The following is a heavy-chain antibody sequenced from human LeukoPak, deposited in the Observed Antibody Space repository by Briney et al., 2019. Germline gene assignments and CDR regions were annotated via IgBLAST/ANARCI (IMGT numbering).Heavy chain of an antibody. Sequence: GRSLKLSCAASGFTFSSYSMNSVRQAPGNRLEWVSSISSSSSYIYYADSVKGRFTISRDNAKNSLYLQMNSLRAEDTAVYYCASGYCTGGVCYSIHMDVWGKGTTVTVSS. D-gene: IGHD2-8*02. CDR1: GFTFSSYS. J-gene: IGHJ6*03. V-gene: IGHV3-21*01. CDR2: ISSSSSYI. CDR3: ASGYCTGGVCYSIHMDV.